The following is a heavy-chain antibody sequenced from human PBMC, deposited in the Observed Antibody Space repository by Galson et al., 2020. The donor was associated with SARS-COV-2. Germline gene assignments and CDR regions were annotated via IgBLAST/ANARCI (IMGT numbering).Heavy chain of an antibody. V-gene: IGHV3-72*01. CDR1: GFTLSDHY. D-gene: IGHD2-15*01. J-gene: IGHJ4*02. CDR2: ISKRSHTSSA. Sequence: QLGESLKISCAASGFTLSDHYMDWVRQAPGQGLEWVGRISKRSHTSSATYAASVRGRFTISTDDSKNSLYLQMNSLRAEDTAVYYCARDAPSCGGGSCHLQYWGQGTLVTVSS. CDR3: ARDAPSCGGGSCHLQY.